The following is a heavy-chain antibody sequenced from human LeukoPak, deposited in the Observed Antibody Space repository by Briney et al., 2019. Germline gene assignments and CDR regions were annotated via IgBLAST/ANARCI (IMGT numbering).Heavy chain of an antibody. J-gene: IGHJ5*02. CDR2: IYYSGST. V-gene: IGHV4-59*12. D-gene: IGHD2-2*01. CDR1: GGSISTYY. Sequence: SETLSLTCTVSGGSISTYYWSWIRQPPGKGLEWIGYIYYSGSTHYNPSLKSRVTISVDTSKNQFSLKVSSVTATDTAVYYCARERYYCSSTSCYPEWFDPWGQGTLVTVSS. CDR3: ARERYYCSSTSCYPEWFDP.